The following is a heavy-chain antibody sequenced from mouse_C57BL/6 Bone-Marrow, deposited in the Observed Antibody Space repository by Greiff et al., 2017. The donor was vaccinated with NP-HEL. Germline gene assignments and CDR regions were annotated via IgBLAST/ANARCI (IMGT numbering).Heavy chain of an antibody. CDR2: ISNGGGST. Sequence: EVKLVESGGVLVQPGGSLKLSCAASGFTFSDYYMYWVRQTPEKRLEWVAYISNGGGSTYYPDTVKGRFTISRDNAKNTLYLQMSRLKSEDTAMYYCARELGGYPAWFAYWGQGTLVTVSA. CDR1: GFTFSDYY. D-gene: IGHD2-2*01. V-gene: IGHV5-12*01. J-gene: IGHJ3*01. CDR3: ARELGGYPAWFAY.